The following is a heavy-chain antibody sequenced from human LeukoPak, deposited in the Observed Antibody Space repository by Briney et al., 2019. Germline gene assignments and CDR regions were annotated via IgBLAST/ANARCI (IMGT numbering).Heavy chain of an antibody. CDR3: ARANGMDV. Sequence: PGGSLRLSCTASGFTFSSYSMNWVRQAPGKGLEWVSYISSSSSTIYYADSVKGRFTISRDNAKNSLYLQISSLRDEDTAVYYCARANGMDVWGQGTTVTVSS. CDR2: ISSSSSTI. V-gene: IGHV3-48*02. CDR1: GFTFSSYS. J-gene: IGHJ6*02.